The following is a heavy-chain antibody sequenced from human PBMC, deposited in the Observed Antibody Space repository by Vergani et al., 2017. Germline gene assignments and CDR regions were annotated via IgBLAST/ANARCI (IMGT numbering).Heavy chain of an antibody. D-gene: IGHD2-2*01. CDR1: GFTFNSYA. CDR3: AKVGGSTSCPYGGGAVDV. J-gene: IGHJ3*01. V-gene: IGHV3-23*01. Sequence: QLLESGGGLIQPGGSLRLSCAASGFTFNSYAMTWVRQAPGKGLEWVSGINHNGGSTYYADSVKGRFTISRDNSKNTLYLQMTDLRAEDPATYYCAKVGGSTSCPYGGGAVDVWGHGTMVTVSS. CDR2: INHNGGST.